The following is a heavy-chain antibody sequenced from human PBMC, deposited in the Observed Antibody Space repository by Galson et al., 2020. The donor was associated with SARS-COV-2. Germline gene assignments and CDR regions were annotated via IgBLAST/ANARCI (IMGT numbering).Heavy chain of an antibody. D-gene: IGHD5-12*01. CDR3: ARWALRFVYMDV. Sequence: QLGESLKISCAASGFTFSSYGMHWVRQAPGKGLEWVAVIWYDGSNKYYADSVKGRFTISRDNSKNTLYLQMNSLRAEDTAVYYCARWALRFVYMDVWGQGTTVTVSS. CDR1: GFTFSSYG. J-gene: IGHJ6*02. V-gene: IGHV3-33*01. CDR2: IWYDGSNK.